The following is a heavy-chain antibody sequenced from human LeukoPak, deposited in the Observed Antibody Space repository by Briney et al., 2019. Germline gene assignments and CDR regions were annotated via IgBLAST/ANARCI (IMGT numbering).Heavy chain of an antibody. CDR2: INHSGST. CDR1: GGSFSGYY. J-gene: IGHJ4*02. Sequence: SETLSLTCAVYGGSFSGYYWSWIRQPPGKGLEWIGEINHSGSTNYNPSLKSRVTISVDTSKNQFSLKLSSVTAADTAVYYCASATDYGDYEDWGQGTLVTVSS. V-gene: IGHV4-34*01. D-gene: IGHD4-17*01. CDR3: ASATDYGDYED.